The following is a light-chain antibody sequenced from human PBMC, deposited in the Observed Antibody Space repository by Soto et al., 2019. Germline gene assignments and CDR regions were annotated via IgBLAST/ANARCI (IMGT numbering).Light chain of an antibody. Sequence: GDRVTITCRASQRIGTWLASYQQKPGKAPKLLIFDASSLEIGVPSRFSGSGSGTEFSLTISSLQPDDFATYYCHQYNSYPIAVGQGTRLEIK. V-gene: IGKV1-5*01. J-gene: IGKJ5*01. CDR3: HQYNSYPIA. CDR1: QRIGTW. CDR2: DAS.